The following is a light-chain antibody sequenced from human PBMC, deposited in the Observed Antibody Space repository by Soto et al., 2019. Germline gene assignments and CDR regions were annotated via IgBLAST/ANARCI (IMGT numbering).Light chain of an antibody. CDR2: AAS. J-gene: IGKJ2*01. V-gene: IGKV1-39*01. Sequence: DIQMTQSPSSLSASVGDRVTITCRASQSISSYLNWYQQKPGKAPKLLIYAASTLQSGVPSRFSASGSGKHFTLTISSLQPEDFATYYCQQSYNTPYTFGQGTKLEIK. CDR3: QQSYNTPYT. CDR1: QSISSY.